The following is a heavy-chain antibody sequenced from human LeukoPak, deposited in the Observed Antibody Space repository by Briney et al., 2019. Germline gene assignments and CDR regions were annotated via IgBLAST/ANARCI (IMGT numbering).Heavy chain of an antibody. CDR2: ISDYNGNT. D-gene: IGHD2-21*02. Sequence: ASVKVSCKASGYSFTSYGISWVRQAPGQGLEWMGWISDYNGNTNYAQKLQGRVTMTADTSTSTAYMELRSLRSDDTAVYYCARHAPGWGVTDLNIDYWGQGTLVTVSS. V-gene: IGHV1-18*01. J-gene: IGHJ4*02. CDR3: ARHAPGWGVTDLNIDY. CDR1: GYSFTSYG.